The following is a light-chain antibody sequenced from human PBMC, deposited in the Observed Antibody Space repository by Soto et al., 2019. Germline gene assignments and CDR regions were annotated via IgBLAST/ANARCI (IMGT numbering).Light chain of an antibody. Sequence: DIQMTQSPSSLSASVEDRVIITCRASQSISNHLNWYQQKPGKAPKLLIFAASSLRSGVPSRFSGSRSGPDSTLTISSLQPEDFATYYCQQSYSSPPTFGQGTKVDIK. CDR1: QSISNH. V-gene: IGKV1-39*01. CDR2: AAS. CDR3: QQSYSSPPT. J-gene: IGKJ1*01.